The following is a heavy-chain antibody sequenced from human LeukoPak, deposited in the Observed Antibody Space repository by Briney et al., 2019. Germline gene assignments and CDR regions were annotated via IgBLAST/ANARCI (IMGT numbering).Heavy chain of an antibody. CDR2: VSGSDGST. Sequence: GGSLRLSCAASGFTFSSYAMSWVRQAPGKGLEWVSAVSGSDGSTYFYADSVTGRFTISRDNSKNTLYLQMNSLRAEDTAVYYCAKDGLIAVAGTGFDYWGQGSLVTVSS. CDR1: GFTFSSYA. V-gene: IGHV3-23*01. CDR3: AKDGLIAVAGTGFDY. D-gene: IGHD6-19*01. J-gene: IGHJ4*02.